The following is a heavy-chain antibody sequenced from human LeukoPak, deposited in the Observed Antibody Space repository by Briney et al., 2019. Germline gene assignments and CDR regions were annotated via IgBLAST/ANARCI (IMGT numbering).Heavy chain of an antibody. V-gene: IGHV3-66*01. Sequence: GGSLRLSCAASGFTVSSNYMIWVRQAPGKGLEWVSVIYSGGSTYYADSVKGRFTISRDNSKNTLYLQMNSLRAEDTAVYYCARALQGAYYYYGMDVWGQGTTVTVSS. CDR1: GFTVSSNY. CDR2: IYSGGST. D-gene: IGHD1-26*01. J-gene: IGHJ6*02. CDR3: ARALQGAYYYYGMDV.